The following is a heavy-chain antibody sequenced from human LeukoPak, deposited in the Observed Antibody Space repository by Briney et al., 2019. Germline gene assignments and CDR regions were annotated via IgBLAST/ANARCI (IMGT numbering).Heavy chain of an antibody. CDR1: GYTFTSCD. D-gene: IGHD6-13*01. V-gene: IGHV1-8*01. CDR2: MNPNSGNT. CDR3: ARAGYSSSWYYYYYYYMDV. J-gene: IGHJ6*03. Sequence: GASVKVSCKASGYTFTSCDINWVRQATGQGLEWMGWMNPNSGNTGYAQKFQGRVTMTRNTSISTAYMELSSLRSEDTAVYYCARAGYSSSWYYYYYYYMDVWGKGTTVTVSS.